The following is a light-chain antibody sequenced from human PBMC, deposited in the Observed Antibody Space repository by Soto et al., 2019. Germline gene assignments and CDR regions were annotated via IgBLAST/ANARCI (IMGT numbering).Light chain of an antibody. V-gene: IGKV3-11*01. Sequence: EGVWTQSPATLSLSPGERATLSCRASQSVSSYLVWYQQKPGQAPRLLIYDASNRATGIPARFSGSGSGTDFTLTISSLQSEDFAVYYCQQYNNWPWTFGQGTMVDVK. CDR1: QSVSSY. CDR2: DAS. CDR3: QQYNNWPWT. J-gene: IGKJ1*01.